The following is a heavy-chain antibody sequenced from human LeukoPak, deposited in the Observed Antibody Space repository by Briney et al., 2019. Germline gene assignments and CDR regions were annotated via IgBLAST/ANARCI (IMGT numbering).Heavy chain of an antibody. Sequence: QPGGSLRLSCAASGFTFSSYGMQWVRQAPGKGLEWVAFIWPDGRNEFYVDSVKGRFSISRDNSNNTLYLHMKSLRAEDTTLYYCARDRNNNYFDYWGQGTLLTVSS. V-gene: IGHV3-33*08. CDR2: IWPDGRNE. J-gene: IGHJ4*02. CDR3: ARDRNNNYFDY. CDR1: GFTFSSYG. D-gene: IGHD1-14*01.